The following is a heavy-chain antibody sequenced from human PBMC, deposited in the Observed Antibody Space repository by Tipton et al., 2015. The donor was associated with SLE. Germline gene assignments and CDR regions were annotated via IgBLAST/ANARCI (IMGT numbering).Heavy chain of an antibody. V-gene: IGHV4-38-2*02. Sequence: TLSLTCTVSGYSISSGYYWGWIRQPPGKGLEWIGSIYHSGGTYYNPPLKSRVTISVDTSKNQFSLKLSSVTAADTAVYYCASGVEGGGFDYWGQGTLVTVSS. CDR2: IYHSGGT. CDR1: GYSISSGYY. CDR3: ASGVEGGGFDY. J-gene: IGHJ4*02. D-gene: IGHD1-1*01.